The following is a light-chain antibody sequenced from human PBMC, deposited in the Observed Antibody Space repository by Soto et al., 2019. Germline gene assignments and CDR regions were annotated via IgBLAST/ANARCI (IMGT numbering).Light chain of an antibody. CDR3: QQLFDSRIT. J-gene: IGKJ5*01. V-gene: IGKV1-9*01. CDR1: QVISTS. Sequence: IHLTQSPSFLSPSIGESVTITCRASQVISTSLAWDQVKPGKAPKLLIYAASTLESGVPSRFSATVSGTEFSLTITSLRPEDFATYYCQQLFDSRITFGQGTRLEIK. CDR2: AAS.